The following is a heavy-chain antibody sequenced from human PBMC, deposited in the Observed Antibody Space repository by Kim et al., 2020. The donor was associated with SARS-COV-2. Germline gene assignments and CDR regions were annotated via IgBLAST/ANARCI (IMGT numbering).Heavy chain of an antibody. Sequence: GGSLRLSCAVSGFPFSDTWMSWVRKAQGKGLEWVGRIKSKAAGGTTDYTALVKGRFTISRDDSENMLYLQMNTLKTEDTAVYYCTADRGVPADCWGQGTLVTVSS. CDR1: GFPFSDTW. CDR3: TADRGVPADC. D-gene: IGHD2-2*01. V-gene: IGHV3-15*01. CDR2: IKSKAAGGTT. J-gene: IGHJ4*02.